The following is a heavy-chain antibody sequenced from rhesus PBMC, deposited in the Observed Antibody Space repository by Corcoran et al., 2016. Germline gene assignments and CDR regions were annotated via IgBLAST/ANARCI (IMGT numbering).Heavy chain of an antibody. J-gene: IGHJ4*01. D-gene: IGHD3-16*01. CDR2: IGSSNGST. CDR1: GYSISSGYG. Sequence: QVQLQESGPGLVKPSETLSLTCAVSGYSISSGYGWSWIRQPPGKGLGWIGYIGSSNGSTNYNPSLKSRVTISKDTSKNQFSLKLSSVTAADTAVYYCARDLYDYWGQGVLVTVSS. V-gene: IGHV4-127*01. CDR3: ARDLYDY.